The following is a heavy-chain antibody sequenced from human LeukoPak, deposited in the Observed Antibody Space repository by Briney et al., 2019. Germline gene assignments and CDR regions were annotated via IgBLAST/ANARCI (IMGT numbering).Heavy chain of an antibody. J-gene: IGHJ6*03. CDR3: ATSPVVVIAASSSYMDV. D-gene: IGHD2-21*01. Sequence: ASVKVSCKASGYTFTGYYMHWVRQAPGQGLEWMGWISPNSGGTNYAQKLQGRVTMTTDTSTSTAYMELRSLRSDDTAVYYCATSPVVVIAASSSYMDVWGQGTTVTVSS. CDR2: ISPNSGGT. CDR1: GYTFTGYY. V-gene: IGHV1-2*02.